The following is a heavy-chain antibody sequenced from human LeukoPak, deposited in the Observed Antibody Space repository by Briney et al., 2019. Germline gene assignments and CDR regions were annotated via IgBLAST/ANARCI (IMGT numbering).Heavy chain of an antibody. J-gene: IGHJ6*02. Sequence: SETLSLTCAVYGGSFSGYYWSWIRQPPGKGLEWIGEINHSGSTNYNPSLKSRVTISVDTSKNQFSLKLSSVTAADTAVYYCAQWGGSGSYYKLDYYYYGMDVWGQGTTVTVSS. D-gene: IGHD3-10*01. V-gene: IGHV4-34*01. CDR2: INHSGST. CDR3: AQWGGSGSYYKLDYYYYGMDV. CDR1: GGSFSGYY.